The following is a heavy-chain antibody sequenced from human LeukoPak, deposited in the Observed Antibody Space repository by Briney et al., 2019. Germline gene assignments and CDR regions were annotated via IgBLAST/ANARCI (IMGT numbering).Heavy chain of an antibody. CDR3: ASALKPYYYYDSGSISYFDY. CDR1: GGSISSSSYY. CDR2: IYYSGST. J-gene: IGHJ4*02. V-gene: IGHV4-39*01. Sequence: SETLSLTCTVSGGSISSSSYYWGWIRQPPGKGLEWIGSIYYSGSTYYNPSLKSRVTISVDTSKNQFSLKLSSVTAADTAVYYCASALKPYYYYDSGSISYFDYWGQGTLVTVSS. D-gene: IGHD3-10*01.